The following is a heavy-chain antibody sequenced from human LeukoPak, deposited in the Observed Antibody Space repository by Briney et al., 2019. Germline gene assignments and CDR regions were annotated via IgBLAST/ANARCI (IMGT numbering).Heavy chain of an antibody. D-gene: IGHD2-2*02. J-gene: IGHJ5*02. V-gene: IGHV4-4*02. CDR3: ARAGNDIVVVPAALHWFDP. CDR2: IYHSGST. Sequence: TPSGTLSLTCAVSGGSISSSNWWSWVRQPPGKGLEWIGEIYHSGSTNYNPSLKSRVTISVDKSKNQFSLKLSSVTAADTAVYYCARAGNDIVVVPAALHWFDPWGQGTLVTVSS. CDR1: GGSISSSNW.